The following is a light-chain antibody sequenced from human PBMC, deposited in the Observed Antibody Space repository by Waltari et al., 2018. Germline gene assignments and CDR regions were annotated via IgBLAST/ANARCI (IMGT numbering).Light chain of an antibody. V-gene: IGLV1-47*01. CDR2: RNN. J-gene: IGLJ2*01. CDR3: AAWDDSLSGVV. Sequence: QSVLTHPPSASGTPGPRVTIASSEASAHVGISYGYGYQQLPGTAPKLLIYRNNQRPSGIPDRFSGSKSGTSASLAISGPRSEDEADYYCAAWDDSLSGVVFGGGTKLTVL. CDR1: SAHVGISY.